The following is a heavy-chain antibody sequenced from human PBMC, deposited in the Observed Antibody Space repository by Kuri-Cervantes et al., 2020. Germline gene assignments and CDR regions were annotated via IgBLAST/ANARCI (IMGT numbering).Heavy chain of an antibody. V-gene: IGHV3-66*02. CDR3: TRKRGYSSGYDF. D-gene: IGHD5-18*01. CDR1: GFTVSNNY. CDR2: FSGGDKT. J-gene: IGHJ4*02. Sequence: GESLKIPCAASGFTVSNNYMGWVRQAPGRGLEWVSGFSGGDKTYYGDSVKGRFTISKDNSKNTMYLQMDSLRIEDTAVYYCTRKRGYSSGYDFWVQGTLVTVSS.